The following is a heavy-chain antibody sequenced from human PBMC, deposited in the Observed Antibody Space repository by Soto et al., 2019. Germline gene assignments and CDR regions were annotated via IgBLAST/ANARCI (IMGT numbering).Heavy chain of an antibody. V-gene: IGHV2-5*02. CDR1: GFSLSTSGVG. Sequence: QITLKESGPTLVKPTQTLTLTCTFSGFSLSTSGVGVGWIRQPPGKALEWLALIYWDDDKRYSPSLKSRLTISKDTSKNHVVLTMTNIDPVDTATYYCAHRRMDTAMDNWGQGTLVTVSS. CDR3: AHRRMDTAMDN. J-gene: IGHJ4*02. D-gene: IGHD5-18*01. CDR2: IYWDDDK.